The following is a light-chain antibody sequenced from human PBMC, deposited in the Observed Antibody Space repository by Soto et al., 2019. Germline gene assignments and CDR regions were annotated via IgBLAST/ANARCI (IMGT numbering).Light chain of an antibody. CDR2: GAS. J-gene: IGKJ2*01. V-gene: IGKV1-5*01. CDR3: QQYTSYPYT. Sequence: GNRVTVPCRASQSINDYLAWYQQKPGKAPRLLISGASNLETGVPSRFSGSASGTEFTLTISSLQPDDFATYYCQQYTSYPYTFGQGTKLDIK. CDR1: QSINDY.